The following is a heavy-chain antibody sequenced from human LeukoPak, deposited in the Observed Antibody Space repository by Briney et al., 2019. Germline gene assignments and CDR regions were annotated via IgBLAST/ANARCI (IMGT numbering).Heavy chain of an antibody. CDR3: ARVFSRQWLEDPGDY. J-gene: IGHJ4*02. Sequence: ASVKVSCKASGSTFTSSAVQWVRQARGQRLEWIGWIVVGSGNTNYAQKFQGRVTITRGMSTSTAYMELSSLRSEDTAVYYCARVFSRQWLEDPGDYWGQGTLVTVSS. CDR2: IVVGSGNT. D-gene: IGHD6-19*01. CDR1: GSTFTSSA. V-gene: IGHV1-58*01.